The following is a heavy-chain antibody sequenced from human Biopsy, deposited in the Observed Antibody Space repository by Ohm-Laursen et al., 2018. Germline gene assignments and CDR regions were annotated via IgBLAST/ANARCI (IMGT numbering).Heavy chain of an antibody. CDR2: ILPVFGLT. CDR3: AKDQLHTTSSVGAAFEI. Sequence: GSSVKVSCKASGGTFGGSPITRLRQAPGQGLWGIGRILPVFGLTTYAPRFQGRVTVTADTSTNTVYMDLSSLRSEDTAVYYCAKDQLHTTSSVGAAFEIWGPGTLVTVS. D-gene: IGHD1-7*01. CDR1: GGTFGGSP. J-gene: IGHJ3*02. V-gene: IGHV1-69*04.